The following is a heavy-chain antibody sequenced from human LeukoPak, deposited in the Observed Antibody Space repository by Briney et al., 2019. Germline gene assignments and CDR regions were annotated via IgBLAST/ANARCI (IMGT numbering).Heavy chain of an antibody. J-gene: IGHJ3*02. V-gene: IGHV1-18*01. D-gene: IGHD3-22*01. CDR2: ISAYNGNT. CDR1: GYTFTSYG. Sequence: ASVKVSCKASGYTFTSYGISWVRQAPGQGLEWMGWISAYNGNTNYAQKLQGRLTMTTDTSTSTAYMELRSLRSDDTAVYYCARDLDYYDSSGYYYSAFDIWGQGTMVTVSS. CDR3: ARDLDYYDSSGYYYSAFDI.